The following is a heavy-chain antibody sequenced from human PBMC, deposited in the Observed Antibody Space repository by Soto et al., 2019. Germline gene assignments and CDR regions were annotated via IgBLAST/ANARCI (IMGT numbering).Heavy chain of an antibody. V-gene: IGHV1-2*02. CDR3: ARDEEAAAPDGAVDY. D-gene: IGHD6-13*01. CDR2: INPNSGGT. Sequence: GASVKVSCKASGYTFTGYYMHWVRQAPGQGLEWMGWINPNSGGTNYAQKFQGRVTMTRDTSISTAYMELSRLRSDDTAVYYCARDEEAAAPDGAVDYWGQGTLVTVSS. CDR1: GYTFTGYY. J-gene: IGHJ4*02.